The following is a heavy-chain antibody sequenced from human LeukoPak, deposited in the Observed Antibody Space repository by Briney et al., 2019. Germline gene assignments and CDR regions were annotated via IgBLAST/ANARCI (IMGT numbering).Heavy chain of an antibody. V-gene: IGHV4-59*01. CDR2: IYYSGGT. D-gene: IGHD6-13*01. J-gene: IGHJ4*02. CDR3: ARVGSSSWYNFDY. CDR1: GGSISSYY. Sequence: SETLSLTCTVSGGSISSYYWSWIRQPPGKGLEWIGYIYYSGGTNYNPSLKSRVTISVDTSKNQFSLKLSSVTAADTAVYYCARVGSSSWYNFDYWGQGTLVTVSS.